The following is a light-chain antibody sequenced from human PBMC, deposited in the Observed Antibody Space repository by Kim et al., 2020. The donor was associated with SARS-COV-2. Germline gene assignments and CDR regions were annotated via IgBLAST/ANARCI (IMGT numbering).Light chain of an antibody. V-gene: IGKV3-11*01. CDR3: QRRGNWPPALT. Sequence: PGESATPSCRASHNVDINLAWYQQTPGQAPKLLIYDAAIRAAGIPDRFSASGSGTDFTLTIGSLAPEDFAVYYCQRRGNWPPALTFGGGTKLEI. CDR2: DAA. J-gene: IGKJ4*01. CDR1: HNVDIN.